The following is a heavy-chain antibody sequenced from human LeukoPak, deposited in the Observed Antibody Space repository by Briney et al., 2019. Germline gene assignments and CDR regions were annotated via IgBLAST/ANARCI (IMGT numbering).Heavy chain of an antibody. J-gene: IGHJ6*02. CDR3: ARINYGSGSYQPFGMDV. Sequence: SVKVSCKASGGTFSSYAISWVRQAPGQGLEWMGGIIPIFGTANYAQKLQGRVTMTTDTSTSTAYMELRSLRSDDTAVYYCARINYGSGSYQPFGMDVWGQGTTVTVSS. D-gene: IGHD3-10*01. CDR2: IIPIFGTA. CDR1: GGTFSSYA. V-gene: IGHV1-69*05.